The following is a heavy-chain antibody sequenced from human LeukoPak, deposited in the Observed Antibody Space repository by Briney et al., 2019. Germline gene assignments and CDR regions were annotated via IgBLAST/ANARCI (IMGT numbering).Heavy chain of an antibody. V-gene: IGHV5-51*01. Sequence: GESLKISCKGSGYSFTNYWIAWVRQMPGKGLEWMGVIYPGDSDTRYNPSFQGQVTISADRSFGTAYLQWGSLKASDSVMYYCARREATTEYFDFWGQGTLVTVSS. J-gene: IGHJ4*02. CDR3: ARREATTEYFDF. CDR2: IYPGDSDT. D-gene: IGHD1-7*01. CDR1: GYSFTNYW.